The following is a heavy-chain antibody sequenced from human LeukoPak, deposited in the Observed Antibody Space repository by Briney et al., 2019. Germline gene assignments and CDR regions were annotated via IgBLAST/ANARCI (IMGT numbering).Heavy chain of an antibody. CDR3: ARGDNNTYYYDSSGYWN. CDR1: GFTFSSYA. Sequence: GGSLRLSCAASGFTFSSYAMHWVRQAPGKGLEWVAVISYDGSNKYYADSVKGRFTISRDNAKNSLYLQMNSPRAEDTAVYYCARGDNNTYYYDSSGYWNWGQGTLVTVSS. V-gene: IGHV3-30-3*01. J-gene: IGHJ4*02. CDR2: ISYDGSNK. D-gene: IGHD3-22*01.